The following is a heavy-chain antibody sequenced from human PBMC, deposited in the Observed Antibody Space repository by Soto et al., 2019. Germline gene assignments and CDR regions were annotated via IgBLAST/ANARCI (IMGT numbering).Heavy chain of an antibody. V-gene: IGHV3-30*18. CDR3: AKNFEYSSSSLYYGMDV. J-gene: IGHJ6*02. D-gene: IGHD6-6*01. CDR1: GFTFSSYG. CDR2: ISYDGSNK. Sequence: QVQLVESGGGVVQPGRSLRLSCAASGFTFSSYGMHWVRQAPGKGLEWVAVISYDGSNKYYADSVKGRFTISRDNSKNTLYLQMNSLRAEDTAVYYCAKNFEYSSSSLYYGMDVWGQGTTVTVSS.